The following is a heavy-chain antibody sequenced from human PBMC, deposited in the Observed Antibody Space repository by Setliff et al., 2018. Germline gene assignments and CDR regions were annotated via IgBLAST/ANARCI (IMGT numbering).Heavy chain of an antibody. CDR2: IYTSGGT. V-gene: IGHV4-4*08. D-gene: IGHD6-25*01. CDR3: ARGVSGVSWTPRY. CDR1: GDSIRSYF. J-gene: IGHJ4*02. Sequence: SETLSLTCIVSGDSIRSYFWSWIRQPPGKGLEWIGYIYTSGGTNYNPSLKSRVTISVDMTENQFSLILRSVVAADTAVYYCARGVSGVSWTPRYWGRGTLVTVSS.